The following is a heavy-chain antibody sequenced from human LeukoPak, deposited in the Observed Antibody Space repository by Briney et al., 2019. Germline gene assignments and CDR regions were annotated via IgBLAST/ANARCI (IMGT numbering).Heavy chain of an antibody. CDR3: ARAGYGSGSYLSSWFDP. V-gene: IGHV3-21*01. D-gene: IGHD3-10*01. Sequence: PGGSLRLSCAASGFIFSSYSMNWVRQAPGKGLEWVSSISSSSTYIYYADSVKGRFTISRDNAKNSLYLQMNSLRAEDTAVYYCARAGYGSGSYLSSWFDPWGQGTLVTVSS. J-gene: IGHJ5*02. CDR1: GFIFSSYS. CDR2: ISSSSTYI.